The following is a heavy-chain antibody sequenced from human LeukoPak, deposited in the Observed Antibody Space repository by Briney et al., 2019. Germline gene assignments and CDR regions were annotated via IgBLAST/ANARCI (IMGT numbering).Heavy chain of an antibody. Sequence: SETLSLTCAVYGGSFSGYYWSWIRQPPGKGLEWIGEINHSGSTNYNPSLKSRVTISVDTSKNQFSLKPSSVTAADTAVYYCARGKPSVRFLEWLSPNWFDPWGQGTLVTVSS. J-gene: IGHJ5*02. D-gene: IGHD3-3*01. V-gene: IGHV4-34*01. CDR2: INHSGST. CDR1: GGSFSGYY. CDR3: ARGKPSVRFLEWLSPNWFDP.